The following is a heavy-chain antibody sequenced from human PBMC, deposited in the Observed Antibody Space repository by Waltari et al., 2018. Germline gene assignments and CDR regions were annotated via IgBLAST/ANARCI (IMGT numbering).Heavy chain of an antibody. CDR2: FDPEDGQR. CDR1: GYTLTELS. J-gene: IGHJ4*02. D-gene: IGHD3-16*02. CDR3: ASYTFVWGSFRS. V-gene: IGHV1-24*01. Sequence: QVQLVQSGAEVKKPGASVKVSCKVSGYTLTELSIHWVRQAPGKGLEHMGGFDPEDGQRIYAQKFQGRVTMTEDKSTDTAYMELSSLRSEDTAMYYCASYTFVWGSFRSWGQGTLVTVSS.